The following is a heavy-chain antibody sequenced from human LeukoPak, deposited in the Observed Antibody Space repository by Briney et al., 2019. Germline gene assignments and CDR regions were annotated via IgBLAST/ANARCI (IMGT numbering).Heavy chain of an antibody. V-gene: IGHV5-51*01. Sequence: GESLKIPCKGSGYSFTSYWIGWVRQIPGKGLEWMGIIYPGDSDNRYSPSFQGQVTISADKSISTAYLQWSSLKASHTAMYYCARHFGITGRGYYMDVWGKGTTVTVSS. J-gene: IGHJ6*03. CDR2: IYPGDSDN. CDR1: GYSFTSYW. CDR3: ARHFGITGRGYYMDV. D-gene: IGHD1-20*01.